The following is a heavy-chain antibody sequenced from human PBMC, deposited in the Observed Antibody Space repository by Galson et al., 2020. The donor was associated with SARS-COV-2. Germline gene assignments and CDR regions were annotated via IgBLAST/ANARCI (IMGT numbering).Heavy chain of an antibody. CDR1: GGSFRNYY. V-gene: IGHV4-34*01. Sequence: SETLSLTCAVYGGSFRNYYWTWISQSPEKGLEWLGEINHRGSTNYKPSLKSRVAMSVDASKNQFSLSLSSVTAADTAVYYCARGAEERRIIVVVAYYYSYMDVWGSGTTVTVSS. D-gene: IGHD2-15*01. CDR3: ARGAEERRIIVVVAYYYSYMDV. CDR2: INHRGST. J-gene: IGHJ6*03.